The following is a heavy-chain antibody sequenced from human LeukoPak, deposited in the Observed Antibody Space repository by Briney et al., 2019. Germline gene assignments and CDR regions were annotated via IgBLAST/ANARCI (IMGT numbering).Heavy chain of an antibody. D-gene: IGHD1-26*01. V-gene: IGHV1-18*01. CDR3: ARPVVGALIFDY. CDR1: GYTFTSYG. J-gene: IGHJ4*02. CDR2: ISAYNGNT. Sequence: ASVKVSCKASGYTFTSYGISWVRQAPGQGLEWMGWISAYNGNTNYAQKFQGRVTMTRDTSISTAYMELSRLRSDDTAVYYCARPVVGALIFDYWGQGTLVTVSS.